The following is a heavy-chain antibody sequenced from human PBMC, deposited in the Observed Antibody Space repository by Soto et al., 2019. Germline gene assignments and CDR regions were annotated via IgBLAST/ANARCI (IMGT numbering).Heavy chain of an antibody. V-gene: IGHV1-8*01. Sequence: ASVKVSCKASGYTFTSYDINGVRQATGQGLEWMGWMNPNSGNTGYAQKFQGRVTMTRNTSISTAYMELSSLRSEDTAVYYCARVYRDWKPHFDYWGQGTLVTVSS. CDR2: MNPNSGNT. J-gene: IGHJ4*02. CDR3: ARVYRDWKPHFDY. D-gene: IGHD1-1*01. CDR1: GYTFTSYD.